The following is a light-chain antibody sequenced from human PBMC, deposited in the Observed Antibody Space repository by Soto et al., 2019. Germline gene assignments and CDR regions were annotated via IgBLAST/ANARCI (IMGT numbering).Light chain of an antibody. Sequence: QSALTQPPSVSGSPGQSVTMSCTGTSSDFGGYDYVSWYQQRPGKAPKLLIYDVTKRPSGVPDRFSGSKSGNTASLTISGLQAEDEADFYCCSYGGSFPYVFGTGTKVTVL. J-gene: IGLJ1*01. CDR1: SSDFGGYDY. CDR2: DVT. CDR3: CSYGGSFPYV. V-gene: IGLV2-11*01.